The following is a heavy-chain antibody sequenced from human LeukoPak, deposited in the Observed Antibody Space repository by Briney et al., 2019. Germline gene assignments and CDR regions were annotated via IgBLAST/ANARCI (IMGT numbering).Heavy chain of an antibody. CDR3: AKDLITMVRGVIVSGDY. CDR2: ISGSGGNT. D-gene: IGHD3-10*01. V-gene: IGHV3-23*01. CDR1: GFTFSSYW. J-gene: IGHJ4*02. Sequence: GGSLRLSCAASGFTFSSYWMHWVRQAPGKGLEWVAAISGSGGNTYNADSVKGRFTISRDNSKNTLYLQMNSLRAEDTAVYYCAKDLITMVRGVIVSGDYWGQGTLVTVSS.